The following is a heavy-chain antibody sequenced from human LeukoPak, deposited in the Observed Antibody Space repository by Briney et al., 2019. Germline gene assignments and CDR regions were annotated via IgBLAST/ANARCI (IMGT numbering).Heavy chain of an antibody. J-gene: IGHJ4*02. Sequence: GGSLRLSCAASGFTFSSYAMSWVRQAPGKGLDWVSAISGSGGSTYYADSVKGRFTISRDNSKNTLYLQMNSLRAEDTAVYYCAKTPDYDFWSGNFDYWGQGTLVTVSS. CDR2: ISGSGGST. CDR3: AKTPDYDFWSGNFDY. D-gene: IGHD3-3*01. CDR1: GFTFSSYA. V-gene: IGHV3-23*01.